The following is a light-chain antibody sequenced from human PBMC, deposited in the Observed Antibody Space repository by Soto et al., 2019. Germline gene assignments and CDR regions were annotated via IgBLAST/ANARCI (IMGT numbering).Light chain of an antibody. CDR1: QDITKS. CDR2: IAS. V-gene: IGKV1-33*01. CDR3: QQYDSVPYT. Sequence: DIQMTQSPSSVSASVGDRVTITCQATQDITKSLNWYQQKPGKDPKLLIYIASNLERGVPSRFTGSGTGTHFSLTIICLQPEDFATYFCQQYDSVPYTVDQGTKMDIK. J-gene: IGKJ2*01.